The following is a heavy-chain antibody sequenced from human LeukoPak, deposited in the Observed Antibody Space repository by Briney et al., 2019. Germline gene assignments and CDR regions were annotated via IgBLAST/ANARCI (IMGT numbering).Heavy chain of an antibody. J-gene: IGHJ4*02. CDR1: GGSFSGYY. CDR2: INHSGST. V-gene: IGHV4-34*01. D-gene: IGHD6-13*01. Sequence: PSETLSLTCAVYGGSFSGYYWSWIRQPPGKGLEWIGEINHSGSTNYNPSLKSRVTISVDKSKDQFSLKLNSVTAADTAVYYCAREAATGQDYYFDYWGQGTLVTVSS. CDR3: AREAATGQDYYFDY.